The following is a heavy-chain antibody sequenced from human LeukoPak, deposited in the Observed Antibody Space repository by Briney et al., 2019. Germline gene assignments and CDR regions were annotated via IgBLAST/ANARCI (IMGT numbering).Heavy chain of an antibody. D-gene: IGHD6-13*01. Sequence: GGSLRLSCVASGFTFSSYVMTWVRQAPGKGLEWVSTITGSGGSTYYADSVKGRFTISRDNSKNTLYLQMNSLRAEDTAVYYCAKAVRGYSSISNYWGQGTLVTVSS. J-gene: IGHJ4*02. CDR2: ITGSGGST. CDR1: GFTFSSYV. V-gene: IGHV3-23*01. CDR3: AKAVRGYSSISNY.